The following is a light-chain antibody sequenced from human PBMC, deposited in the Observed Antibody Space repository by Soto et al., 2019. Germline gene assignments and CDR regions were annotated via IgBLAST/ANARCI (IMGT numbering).Light chain of an antibody. CDR2: EVN. CDR3: FSYTTSSAPYV. Sequence: SALTQPASVSGSPGQSITISCTGTTSDVGGHNYVSWYQQHPGKVPKLLIYEVNNRPSGVSNRFSGSKSGNTASLTISDLQADDEATYYCFSYTTSSAPYVFGTGTKVTVL. CDR1: TSDVGGHNY. J-gene: IGLJ1*01. V-gene: IGLV2-14*01.